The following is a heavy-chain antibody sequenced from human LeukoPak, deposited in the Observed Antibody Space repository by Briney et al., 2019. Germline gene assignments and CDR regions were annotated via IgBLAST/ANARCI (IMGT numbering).Heavy chain of an antibody. CDR2: IKQDGNEK. J-gene: IGHJ4*02. CDR1: GFTFSSYW. CDR3: ARGPSSGNALNY. V-gene: IGHV3-7*04. D-gene: IGHD3-16*01. Sequence: GGSLRLSCAASGFTFSSYWMSWVRQAPGKGLEWVANIKQDGNEKIYVDSVKGRFTISRDNAKNSLYLQVNSLRAEDTAMYYCARGPSSGNALNYWGQGTLVTVSS.